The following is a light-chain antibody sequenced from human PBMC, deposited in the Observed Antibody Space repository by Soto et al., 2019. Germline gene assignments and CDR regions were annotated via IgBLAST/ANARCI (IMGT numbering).Light chain of an antibody. J-gene: IGLJ1*01. CDR3: QSYDSSLSGYV. CDR2: GNS. CDR1: SSNIGAGYD. V-gene: IGLV1-40*01. Sequence: QSALTQPPSVSGAPGQRVTISCTGSSSNIGAGYDVHWYQQLPGTAPKLLIYGNSNRPSGVPDRFSGSKSGTSASLAITGLQAEDEADYYCQSYDSSLSGYVFGTVTKVTV.